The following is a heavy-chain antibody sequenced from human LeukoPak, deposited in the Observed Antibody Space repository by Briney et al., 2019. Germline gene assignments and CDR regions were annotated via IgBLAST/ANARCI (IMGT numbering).Heavy chain of an antibody. V-gene: IGHV3-48*03. CDR3: ARDGVEYYLGMYYGMDV. Sequence: GGSLRLPCAASGFTFSSYEMYWVRQAPGKGLEWVSYISSSGSTIYYADSVKGRSTISRDNAKNSLYLQMNSLRAEDTAVYYCARDGVEYYLGMYYGMDVWGQGTTVTVSS. J-gene: IGHJ6*02. CDR1: GFTFSSYE. CDR2: ISSSGSTI. D-gene: IGHD2/OR15-2a*01.